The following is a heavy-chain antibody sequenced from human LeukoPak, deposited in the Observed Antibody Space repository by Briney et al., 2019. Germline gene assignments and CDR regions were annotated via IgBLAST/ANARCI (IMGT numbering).Heavy chain of an antibody. V-gene: IGHV4-39*07. CDR3: ARLYSGSLYDAFDI. CDR1: GGSISSSSYY. Sequence: SETLSLTCTVSGGSISSSSYYWGWIRQPPGKGLEWIGSIYYSGSANYNPSLKSRVTISVDTSKNQFSLKQSSVTAADTAVYYCARLYSGSLYDAFDIWGQGTMVAVSS. D-gene: IGHD1-26*01. CDR2: IYYSGSA. J-gene: IGHJ3*02.